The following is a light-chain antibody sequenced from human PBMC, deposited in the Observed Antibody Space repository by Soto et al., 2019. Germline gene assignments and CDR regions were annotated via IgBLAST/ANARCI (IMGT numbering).Light chain of an antibody. V-gene: IGKV3-15*01. CDR1: QSGSIN. J-gene: IGKJ1*01. CDR3: QQYNNWPET. Sequence: EIVMTQSPATLSVSPGERATLSCRASQSGSINLAWYQQKPGQAPRLLIYGASTRATGIPARFSGSGSGTEFTLTISSLQSKDFAVYYGQQYNNWPETVGQGTKVEIK. CDR2: GAS.